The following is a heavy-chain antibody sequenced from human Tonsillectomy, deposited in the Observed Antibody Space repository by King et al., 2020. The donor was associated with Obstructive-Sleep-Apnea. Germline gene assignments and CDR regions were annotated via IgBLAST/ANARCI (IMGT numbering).Heavy chain of an antibody. V-gene: IGHV3-49*03. Sequence: QLVQSGGGLVQPGRSLRLSCTASGFTFGDYAMTWFRQASGKGLEWVGFIRSRAYGGKIEYAASVKGRFTISRDDSKSVAYLQMNSLKTEDTAVYYCTGYDFWSGIDYWGQGTLVTVSS. CDR1: GFTFGDYA. J-gene: IGHJ4*02. CDR3: TGYDFWSGIDY. D-gene: IGHD3-3*01. CDR2: IRSRAYGGKI.